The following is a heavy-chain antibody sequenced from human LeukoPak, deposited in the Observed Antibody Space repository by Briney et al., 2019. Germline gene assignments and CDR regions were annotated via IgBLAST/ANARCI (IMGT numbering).Heavy chain of an antibody. CDR2: INHSGST. Sequence: SETLSLTCAVYGGSSSGYYWSWIRQPPGKGLEWIGEINHSGSTNYNPSLKSRVTISVDTSKNQFSLKLSSVTAADTAVYYCARGARFRTYSSSSRCFDYWGQGTLVTVSS. CDR3: ARGARFRTYSSSSRCFDY. CDR1: GGSSSGYY. J-gene: IGHJ4*02. D-gene: IGHD6-6*01. V-gene: IGHV4-34*01.